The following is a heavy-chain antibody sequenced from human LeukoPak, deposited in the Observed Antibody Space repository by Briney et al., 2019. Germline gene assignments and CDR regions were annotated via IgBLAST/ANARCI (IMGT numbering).Heavy chain of an antibody. Sequence: SETLSLTCTVSGGSMNSYYWSWVRQPPGKGLEWIGYIYYSGSTNYNPSLKSRVTISVDTSKNQFSLKLSSVTAADTAVYYCASSVWSGNLPPSYYYYYGMDVWGQGTTVTVSS. J-gene: IGHJ6*02. D-gene: IGHD3-3*01. CDR1: GGSMNSYY. CDR3: ASSVWSGNLPPSYYYYYGMDV. V-gene: IGHV4-59*01. CDR2: IYYSGST.